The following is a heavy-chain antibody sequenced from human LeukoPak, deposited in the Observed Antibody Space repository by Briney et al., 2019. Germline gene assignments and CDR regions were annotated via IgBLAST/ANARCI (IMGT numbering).Heavy chain of an antibody. CDR1: GFTFSSYA. V-gene: IGHV4-59*08. J-gene: IGHJ3*02. CDR3: ASLLDAFDI. Sequence: PGGSLRLSCAASGFTFSSYAMSWVRQAPGKGLEWIGYIYYSGSTNYNPSLKSRVTISVDTSKNQFSLKLSSVTAADTAVYYCASLLDAFDIWGQGTMVTVSS. CDR2: IYYSGST.